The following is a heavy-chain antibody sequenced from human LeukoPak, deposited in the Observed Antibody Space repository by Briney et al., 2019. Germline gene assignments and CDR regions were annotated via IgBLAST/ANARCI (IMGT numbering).Heavy chain of an antibody. Sequence: GGSLRLSCAASGFTFSSYAMSWVRQAPGKGLEWVSAISGSGGSTYYADSVKGRFTVSRDNSKNTLYLQMNSLRAEDTAVYYCAKDVLRYFDWLFDYWGQGTLVTVSS. J-gene: IGHJ4*02. V-gene: IGHV3-23*01. CDR2: ISGSGGST. D-gene: IGHD3-9*01. CDR1: GFTFSSYA. CDR3: AKDVLRYFDWLFDY.